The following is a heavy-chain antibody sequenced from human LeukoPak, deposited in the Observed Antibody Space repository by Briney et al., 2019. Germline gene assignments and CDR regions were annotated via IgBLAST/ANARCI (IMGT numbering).Heavy chain of an antibody. D-gene: IGHD2-2*01. CDR2: IYFTGTT. J-gene: IGHJ4*02. CDR3: ARGVNFCSSSHCRGDHFDS. V-gene: IGHV4-39*01. Sequence: SETLSLTCTVSGGSISNSSYFWGWIRQPPGKGLEWIGSIYFTGTTYYNPSLKSRVTVSENTSKNQLSLRVTSVTATDTAVYYCARGVNFCSSSHCRGDHFDSWGQGTLVTVSS. CDR1: GGSISNSSYF.